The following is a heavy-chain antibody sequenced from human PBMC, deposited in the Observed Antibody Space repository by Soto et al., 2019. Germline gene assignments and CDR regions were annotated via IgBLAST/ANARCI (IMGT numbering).Heavy chain of an antibody. D-gene: IGHD3-10*01. Sequence: QVQVVQSGAEVKKPGSSVKVSCKASGGTFSSYTITWVRQAPGQGLEWLGRIIPIFGVTNYAQKFQDRLTMSADRPTTTAYMERSSLTSADPAVYYCVRDWESTTQTWGFGVSLGQGTRVTVSS. J-gene: IGHJ5*02. V-gene: IGHV1-69*04. CDR2: IIPIFGVT. CDR3: VRDWESTTQTWGFGVS. CDR1: GGTFSSYT.